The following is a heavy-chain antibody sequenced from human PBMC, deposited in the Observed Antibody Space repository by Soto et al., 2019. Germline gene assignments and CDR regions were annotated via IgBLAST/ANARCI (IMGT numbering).Heavy chain of an antibody. CDR3: ARDLGYCSGGSCYAGAFDI. D-gene: IGHD2-15*01. J-gene: IGHJ3*02. CDR1: GFTVSSNY. CDR2: IYSGGST. Sequence: PWGSLRLSCAASGFTVSSNYMSWVRQAPGKGLEWVSVIYSGGSTYYADSVKGRFTISRHNSKNTLYLQMNSLRAEDTAVYYCARDLGYCSGGSCYAGAFDIWGQGTMVTVSS. V-gene: IGHV3-53*04.